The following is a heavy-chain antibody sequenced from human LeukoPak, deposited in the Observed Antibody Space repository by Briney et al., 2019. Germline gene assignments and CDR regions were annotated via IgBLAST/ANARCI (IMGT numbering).Heavy chain of an antibody. CDR3: ARFWGRHDSFDI. J-gene: IGHJ3*02. D-gene: IGHD7-27*01. CDR1: GFKFSDHY. V-gene: IGHV3-7*01. CDR2: IKQDGSEK. Sequence: QPGGSQRLSCAASGFKFSDHYIDWVRQAPGKGLEWVANIKQDGSEKYYVDSVKGRFTISRDNAKNSLYLQMNSLRAEDTAVYYCARFWGRHDSFDIWGQGTMVTVSS.